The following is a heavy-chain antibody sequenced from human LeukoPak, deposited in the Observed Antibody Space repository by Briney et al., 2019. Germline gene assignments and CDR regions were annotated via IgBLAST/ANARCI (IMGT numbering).Heavy chain of an antibody. D-gene: IGHD5-18*01. CDR2: IWYDGSNK. V-gene: IGHV3-33*01. CDR1: GFTFSSYG. Sequence: GGSLRLSCAASGFTFSSYGMHWVRQAPGKGLEWVAVIWYDGSNKYYADSVKGRFTISRDNSKNTLYLQMNSLRAEDTAVYYCAREEYSYGPFDYWGQGTLVTVSS. J-gene: IGHJ4*02. CDR3: AREEYSYGPFDY.